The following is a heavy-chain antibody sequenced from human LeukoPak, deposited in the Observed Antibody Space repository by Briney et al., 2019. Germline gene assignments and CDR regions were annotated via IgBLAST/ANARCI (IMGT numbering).Heavy chain of an antibody. V-gene: IGHV4-59*08. Sequence: SESLSLTCTVSGASINNNFWTWIRQPPGKGLEWIGYIYSSGSSNYNPSLKSRAIISGDTSKNQISLNLTSVTAADTAVYFCAGHRDYYDTWGHGTLVTVSS. CDR3: AGHRDYYDT. D-gene: IGHD3-22*01. CDR2: IYSSGSS. CDR1: GASINNNF. J-gene: IGHJ4*01.